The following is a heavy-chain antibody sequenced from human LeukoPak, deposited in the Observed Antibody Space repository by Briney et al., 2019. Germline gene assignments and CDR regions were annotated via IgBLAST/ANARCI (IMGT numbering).Heavy chain of an antibody. J-gene: IGHJ4*02. CDR1: GGSLSSYY. V-gene: IGHV4-4*07. CDR2: IYTSGST. Sequence: SETLSLTCTVSGGSLSSYYWSWIRQPPGKGLEWIGRIYTSGSTNYNPSLKSRVTMSVDTSKNQFSLKLSSVTAADTAVYYCARGGEWEPFDYWGQGTLVTVSS. D-gene: IGHD1-26*01. CDR3: ARGGEWEPFDY.